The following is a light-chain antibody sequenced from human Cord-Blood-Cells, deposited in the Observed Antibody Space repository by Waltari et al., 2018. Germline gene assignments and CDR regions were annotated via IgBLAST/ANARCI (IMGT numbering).Light chain of an antibody. J-gene: IGLJ2*01. V-gene: IGLV2-14*01. CDR1: SSDVGGYNY. CDR3: SSYTSSSTLV. CDR2: DVS. Sequence: QSALTQPASVSGSPGQSITISCTGTSSDVGGYNYVSWYQQHPGKAPKLMIYDVSNRHSGVANRFSSSKSGNTASLTICGLQAEDEADYYCSSYTSSSTLVVGGGTKLTVL.